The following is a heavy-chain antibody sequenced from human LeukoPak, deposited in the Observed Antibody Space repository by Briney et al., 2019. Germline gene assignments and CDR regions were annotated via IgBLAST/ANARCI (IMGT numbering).Heavy chain of an antibody. CDR2: INHSGST. J-gene: IGHJ4*02. CDR1: GGSFSGYY. CDR3: ARDRELGY. D-gene: IGHD1-1*01. V-gene: IGHV4-34*01. Sequence: LSLTCAVYGGSFSGYYWSWIRQPPGKGLEWIGEINHSGSTSYNPSLKSRVAISMDTSKNQFSLKLSSVTAADTAVYYCARDRELGYWGQGTLVTVSS.